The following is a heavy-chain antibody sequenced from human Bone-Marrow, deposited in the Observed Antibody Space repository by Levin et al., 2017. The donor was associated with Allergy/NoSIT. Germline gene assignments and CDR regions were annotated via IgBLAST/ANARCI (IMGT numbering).Heavy chain of an antibody. CDR1: GFTFSNYA. CDR3: AKEGGRAEAATGGFGYYYYGLDV. V-gene: IGHV3-23*01. CDR2: VSGDGETT. Sequence: GGSLRLSCAASGFTFSNYAMRWVRQAPGKGLEWVSGVSGDGETTYYADSVKGRFTISRDNSTNTVYLQMNSLRAGATAVYYCAKEGGRAEAATGGFGYYYYGLDVWGHGTKVTVSS. D-gene: IGHD3-16*01. J-gene: IGHJ6*02.